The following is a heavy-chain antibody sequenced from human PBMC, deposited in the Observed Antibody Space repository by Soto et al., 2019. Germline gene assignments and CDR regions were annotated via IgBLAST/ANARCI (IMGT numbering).Heavy chain of an antibody. CDR2: IYPGDSDT. D-gene: IGHD3-22*01. CDR1: GYSFTSYW. J-gene: IGHJ3*02. V-gene: IGHV5-51*01. Sequence: GESLKISCKGSGYSFTSYWIGWVRQMPGKGLGWMGIIYPGDSDTRYSPSFQGQVTISADKSISTAYLQWSSLKASDTAMYYCARHSYYDSSGYDAFDIWGQGTMVTVSS. CDR3: ARHSYYDSSGYDAFDI.